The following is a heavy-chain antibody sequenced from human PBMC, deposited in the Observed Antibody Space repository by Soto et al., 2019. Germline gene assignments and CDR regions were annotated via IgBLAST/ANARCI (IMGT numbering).Heavy chain of an antibody. CDR1: GGRISSNA. Sequence: TSVKLSCKDCGGRISSNASNWVRLATGQGLEWMGWMNPNSGNTAYAQKFQGRVTMTRNTSISTAYMELSSLRSEDTAVYYCARLKQDYAVAWGQGTLVTVSS. CDR2: MNPNSGNT. CDR3: ARLKQDYAVA. D-gene: IGHD3-16*01. J-gene: IGHJ5*02. V-gene: IGHV1-8*01.